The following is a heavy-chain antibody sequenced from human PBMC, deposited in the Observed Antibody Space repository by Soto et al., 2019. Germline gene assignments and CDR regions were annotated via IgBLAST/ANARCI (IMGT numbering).Heavy chain of an antibody. D-gene: IGHD2-2*01. CDR2: ISAYTDTP. J-gene: IGHJ5*02. CDR1: GYTFTNFG. V-gene: IGHV1-18*01. CDR3: ARVIPGVEAWFDP. Sequence: ASVKVSCKASGYTFTNFGVTWVRRAPGQGLEWMGWISAYTDTPNYAQKFQGRVTMTIDTSTSTAYMDLRSLTSDDTAVYYCARVIPGVEAWFDPWGQGALVTVSS.